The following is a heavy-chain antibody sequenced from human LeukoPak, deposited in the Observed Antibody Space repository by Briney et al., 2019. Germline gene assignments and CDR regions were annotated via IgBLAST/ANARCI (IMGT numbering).Heavy chain of an antibody. Sequence: PGGSLRLSCAASGFTFSSYAMSWVRQAPGKGLEWVSLIYSGGGTYYADSVKGRFTIFRDDSKNTLYLQMNSLRDEDTAVYYCARDRAGDGGHFDYWGQGTLVTVSS. CDR3: ARDRAGDGGHFDY. J-gene: IGHJ4*02. CDR2: IYSGGGT. V-gene: IGHV3-66*01. D-gene: IGHD4-17*01. CDR1: GFTFSSYA.